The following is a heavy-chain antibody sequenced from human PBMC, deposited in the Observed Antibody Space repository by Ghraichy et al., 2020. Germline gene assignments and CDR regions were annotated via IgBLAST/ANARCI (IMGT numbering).Heavy chain of an antibody. J-gene: IGHJ4*02. CDR2: ISGGGGST. D-gene: IGHD3-16*01. CDR3: ATPILTTFWAPSC. Sequence: GGSLRLSCAASGFTFSNYGMIWVRQAPGEGLEWLSSISGGGGSTYYADSVKGRFTISRDNAKTTLYLQMHSLRAEDTAIYYCATPILTTFWAPSCWGQGTLVAVSS. V-gene: IGHV3-23*01. CDR1: GFTFSNYG.